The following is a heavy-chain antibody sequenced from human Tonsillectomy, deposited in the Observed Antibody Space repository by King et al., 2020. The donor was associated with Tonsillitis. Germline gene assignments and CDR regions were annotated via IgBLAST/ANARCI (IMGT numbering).Heavy chain of an antibody. CDR2: ISYDVSNK. V-gene: IGHV3-30*18. CDR1: GFTFSSYG. Sequence: VQLVESGGGVVQPGRSLRLSCAASGFTFSSYGMHWVRQAPGKGLEWVAVISYDVSNKYYADSVKGRFTISRDNSKNTLYLQMNSLRAEDTAVYYCAKDVARGRYCSSTSCSNGFDYWGQGTLVTVSS. J-gene: IGHJ4*02. D-gene: IGHD2-2*01. CDR3: AKDVARGRYCSSTSCSNGFDY.